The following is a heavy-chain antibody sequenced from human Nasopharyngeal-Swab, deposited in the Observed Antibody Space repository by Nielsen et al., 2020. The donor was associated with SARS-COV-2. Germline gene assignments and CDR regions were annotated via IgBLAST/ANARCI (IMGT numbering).Heavy chain of an antibody. CDR3: ARGPVRYDFWSGYYCGFDY. J-gene: IGHJ4*02. CDR2: IHHSGST. Sequence: SQTLSLTCAVYGGSFSGYYWSWIRQPPGEGLEWIGEIHHSGSTDYNPSLKSRVTISVDTSKNQFSLKLSSVTAADTAVFYCARGPVRYDFWSGYYCGFDYWGQGTLVTVSS. V-gene: IGHV4-34*01. CDR1: GGSFSGYY. D-gene: IGHD3-3*01.